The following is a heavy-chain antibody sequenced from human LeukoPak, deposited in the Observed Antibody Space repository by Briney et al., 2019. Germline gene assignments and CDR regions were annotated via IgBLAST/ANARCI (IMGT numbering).Heavy chain of an antibody. V-gene: IGHV1-18*01. D-gene: IGHD3-22*01. J-gene: IGHJ6*03. Sequence: ASVKVSCKASGYTFTSYGISWVRQAPGQGLEWMGWISAYNGNTDYAQKLQGRVTMTTDTSTSTAYMELRSLRSDDTAVYYCARDYYDSSGYRTYYYMDVWGKGTTVTVSS. CDR1: GYTFTSYG. CDR2: ISAYNGNT. CDR3: ARDYYDSSGYRTYYYMDV.